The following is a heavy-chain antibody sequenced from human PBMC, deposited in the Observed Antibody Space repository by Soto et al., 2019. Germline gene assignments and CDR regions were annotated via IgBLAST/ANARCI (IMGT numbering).Heavy chain of an antibody. D-gene: IGHD3-22*01. CDR1: GGSISSGDYY. CDR2: IYYSGST. V-gene: IGHV4-30-4*01. J-gene: IGHJ4*02. Sequence: KSSETLSLTCTVSGGSISSGDYYWSWIRQPPGKGLEWIGYIYYSGSTYYNPSLKSRVTISVDTSKNQFSLKLSSVTAADTAVYYCARDPYYYDSSGYSPDNYWGQGTLVTVSS. CDR3: ARDPYYYDSSGYSPDNY.